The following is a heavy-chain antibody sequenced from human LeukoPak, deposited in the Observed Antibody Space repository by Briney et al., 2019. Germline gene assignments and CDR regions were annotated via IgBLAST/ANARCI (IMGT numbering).Heavy chain of an antibody. CDR3: ARAISDYDASDI. CDR2: ISSSSNFI. V-gene: IGHV3-21*01. Sequence: PGGSLRLSCAASGFTFSSYSMKWVRQAPGKGLEWVSSISSSSNFIYYADSVKGRFTISRDNAKNSLYLQMNSLRAEDTAVYYCARAISDYDASDIWGQGTMVTVSS. CDR1: GFTFSSYS. D-gene: IGHD4-17*01. J-gene: IGHJ3*02.